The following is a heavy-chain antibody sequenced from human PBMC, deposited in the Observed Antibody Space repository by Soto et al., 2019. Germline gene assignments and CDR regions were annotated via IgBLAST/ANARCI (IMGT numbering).Heavy chain of an antibody. CDR2: IYFSDST. V-gene: IGHV4-59*12. J-gene: IGHJ5*02. Sequence: SETLSLTCTASGGSMSSYYWNWIRQPPGKGLENLGYIYFSDSTNYNPSFKSRITISVDTSRNQFSLKLSSVTAADTAVYYCARERPDGARLDPWGQGTLATVSS. CDR1: GGSMSSYY. D-gene: IGHD6-6*01. CDR3: ARERPDGARLDP.